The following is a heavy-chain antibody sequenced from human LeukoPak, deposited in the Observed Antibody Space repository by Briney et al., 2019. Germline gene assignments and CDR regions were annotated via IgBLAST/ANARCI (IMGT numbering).Heavy chain of an antibody. J-gene: IGHJ4*02. V-gene: IGHV3-23*01. Sequence: GGSLRLSCAASGFTFSSYAMSWVRQAPGKGLEWVSAISGSGGSTYYADSVKGRFTISRDNSKNTLYLQMNSLRAEDTAVYYCASLELYCSSTSCYDYWGQGTLVTVSS. CDR2: ISGSGGST. D-gene: IGHD2-2*01. CDR3: ASLELYCSSTSCYDY. CDR1: GFTFSSYA.